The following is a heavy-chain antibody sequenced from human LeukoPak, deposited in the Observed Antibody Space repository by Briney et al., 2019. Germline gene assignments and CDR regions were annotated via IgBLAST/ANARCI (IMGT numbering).Heavy chain of an antibody. CDR1: GYTFTDYY. Sequence: ASLKVSCKASGYTFTDYYIHGVRQAPRQGLEWMGLIHPNSGHTYYAQKFRGRVTMTRDTSITTAYVAQDRLTSDDTAVYYCARDYSGSYTHWAQGTLVTISS. J-gene: IGHJ4*02. V-gene: IGHV1-2*06. CDR2: IHPNSGHT. D-gene: IGHD1-26*01. CDR3: ARDYSGSYTH.